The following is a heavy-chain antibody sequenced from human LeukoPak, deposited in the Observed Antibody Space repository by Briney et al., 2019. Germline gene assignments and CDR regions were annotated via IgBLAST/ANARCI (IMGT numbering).Heavy chain of an antibody. CDR2: IKPDHSEK. V-gene: IGHV3-7*01. D-gene: IGHD3-16*01. Sequence: GGPLRLSCAASGFTFSTYWMSWVRQAPGKGPEFVANIKPDHSEKYYLDSVKGRFTISRDNAESSLYLQMNSLRDEDTAVYYCFREGGYWGQGTLVTVS. J-gene: IGHJ4*02. CDR1: GFTFSTYW. CDR3: FREGGY.